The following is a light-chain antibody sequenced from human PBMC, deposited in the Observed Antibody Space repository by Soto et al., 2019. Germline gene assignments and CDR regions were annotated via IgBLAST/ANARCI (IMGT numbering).Light chain of an antibody. CDR1: STDFVSYNR. Sequence: QSALTQPPSVSGSPGQSVTISCTGTSTDFVSYNRVSWYQQPPGTAPKLIIYEASNRPSGVPDRFSGSKSGNTASLTISGLQAADEADYFCCSYAGGPSFWVFGGGTKLTVL. J-gene: IGLJ3*02. CDR3: CSYAGGPSFWV. CDR2: EAS. V-gene: IGLV2-18*02.